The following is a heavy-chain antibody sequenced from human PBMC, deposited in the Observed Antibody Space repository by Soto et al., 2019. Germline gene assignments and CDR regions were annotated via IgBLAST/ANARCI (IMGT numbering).Heavy chain of an antibody. J-gene: IGHJ4*02. CDR2: ISGRGGST. Sequence: EVQLLESGGGLVQPGGSLRLSCAASGFTFNNYAMTWVRQAPGKGLEWVSAISGRGGSTYYADSVKGRFTVSRDNSNNPLYLQMKTLRAEDTAVYYCAKGDFLSLTTVTYGVDYWGQGTLVTVSS. CDR1: GFTFNNYA. V-gene: IGHV3-23*01. D-gene: IGHD4-4*01. CDR3: AKGDFLSLTTVTYGVDY.